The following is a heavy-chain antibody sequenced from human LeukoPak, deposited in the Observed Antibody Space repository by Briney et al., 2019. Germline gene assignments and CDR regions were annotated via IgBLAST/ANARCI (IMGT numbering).Heavy chain of an antibody. V-gene: IGHV4-39*01. CDR1: GGSISSSSYY. CDR3: ARGVVVPAAIPFLDY. Sequence: PSETLSLTSTVSGGSISSSSYYWGWIRQPPGKGLEWIGSIYYRGSTYYNPSLKSRVTISVDTSKNQFSLKLSSVTAADTAVYYCARGVVVPAAIPFLDYWGQGTLVTVSS. D-gene: IGHD2-2*02. CDR2: IYYRGST. J-gene: IGHJ4*02.